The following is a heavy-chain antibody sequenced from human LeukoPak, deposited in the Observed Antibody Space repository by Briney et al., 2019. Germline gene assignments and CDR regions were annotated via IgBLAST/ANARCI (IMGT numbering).Heavy chain of an antibody. V-gene: IGHV1-69*04. Sequence: SVKVSCKASGGTFSSYAISWVRQAPGQGLEWMGRIIPILGIANYAQKFQGRVTITADKSTSTAYMELSSLRSEDTAVYYCARGLRPYYLDYWGQGTLVTVSS. CDR2: IIPILGIA. D-gene: IGHD4-17*01. J-gene: IGHJ4*02. CDR3: ARGLRPYYLDY. CDR1: GGTFSSYA.